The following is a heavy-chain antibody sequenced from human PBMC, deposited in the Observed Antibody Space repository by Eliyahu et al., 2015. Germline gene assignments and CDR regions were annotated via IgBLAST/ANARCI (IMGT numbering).Heavy chain of an antibody. V-gene: IGHV3-23*01. J-gene: IGHJ4*02. CDR3: AKGGNFPDYGDYYVRGGYFDY. CDR1: YA. CDR2: ISGSGGST. D-gene: IGHD4-17*01. Sequence: YAMSWVRQAPGKGLEWVSAISGSGGSTYYADSVKGRFTISRDNSKNTLYLQMNSLRAEDTAVYYCAKGGNFPDYGDYYVRGGYFDYWGQGTLVTVSS.